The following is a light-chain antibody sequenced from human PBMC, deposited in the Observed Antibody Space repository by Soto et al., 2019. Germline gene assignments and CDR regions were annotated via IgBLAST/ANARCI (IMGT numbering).Light chain of an antibody. CDR1: QAVSTW. Sequence: DIQMTQSPSSVSASVGDTVTITCRASQAVSTWLAWYQQKPGGAPKXLIYAASTLQSGVPSRFSGSGSGTDFTITIRSLQPEDFALYYGQHYGRSPITFGQGTRLEIK. CDR2: AAS. V-gene: IGKV1-12*01. J-gene: IGKJ5*01. CDR3: QHYGRSPIT.